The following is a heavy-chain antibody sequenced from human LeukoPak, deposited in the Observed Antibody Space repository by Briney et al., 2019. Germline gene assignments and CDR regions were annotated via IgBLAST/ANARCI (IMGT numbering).Heavy chain of an antibody. J-gene: IGHJ3*02. CDR3: ARHCASGTCAFDI. D-gene: IGHD6-13*01. Sequence: SETLSLTCTVSGGSISTYYWSWIRQPPGRGLEWIGYIYFTGSTNYNPSLQSRVTVSVDTSKNQFSLKLTSVTAADTAVYYCARHCASGTCAFDIWGQGTMVTVSS. CDR1: GGSISTYY. V-gene: IGHV4-59*08. CDR2: IYFTGST.